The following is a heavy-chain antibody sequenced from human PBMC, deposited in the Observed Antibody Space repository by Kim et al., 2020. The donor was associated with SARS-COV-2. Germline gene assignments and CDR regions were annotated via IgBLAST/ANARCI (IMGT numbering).Heavy chain of an antibody. D-gene: IGHD6-6*01. CDR2: IFPSDSYT. Sequence: GESLKISCKGSGDIFANYWISWVRHMPGKGLAWMGKIFPSDSYTNYSPSFQGHVTMSVDKSINTAYFQWSSLKASDTAMYFCAYTSASGRLDLWGQGTLVLVSS. J-gene: IGHJ4*02. V-gene: IGHV5-10-1*01. CDR1: GDIFANYW. CDR3: AYTSASGRLDL.